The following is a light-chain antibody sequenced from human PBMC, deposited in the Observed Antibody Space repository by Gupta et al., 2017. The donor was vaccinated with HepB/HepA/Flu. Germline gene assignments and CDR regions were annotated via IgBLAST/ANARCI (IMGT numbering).Light chain of an antibody. V-gene: IGLV2-14*03. CDR1: SSDVGGYNW. CDR2: DVS. CDR3: SSYSRGTIYV. Sequence: QSALTQPAYVSGSPGQSITISCTGTSSDVGGYNWVSWYQQHPGKAPKLLIHDVSDRPSGVSDRFSGSRSGNTASLHISGLQAEDEADYYCSSYSRGTIYVFGMGTKVTVL. J-gene: IGLJ1*01.